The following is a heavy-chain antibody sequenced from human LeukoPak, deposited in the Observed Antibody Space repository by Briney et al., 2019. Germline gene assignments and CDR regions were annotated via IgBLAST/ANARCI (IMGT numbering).Heavy chain of an antibody. CDR1: GGSISSGSYY. Sequence: PSETLSLTCTVSGGSISSGSYYWSWTRQPAGKGLEWIGRIYTSGSTNYNPSLKSRVTISVDTSKNQFSLKLSSVTAADTAVYYCARLNLNWNREGDIFGYWGQGTLVTVSS. CDR2: IYTSGST. J-gene: IGHJ4*02. V-gene: IGHV4-61*02. CDR3: ARLNLNWNREGDIFGY. D-gene: IGHD1-20*01.